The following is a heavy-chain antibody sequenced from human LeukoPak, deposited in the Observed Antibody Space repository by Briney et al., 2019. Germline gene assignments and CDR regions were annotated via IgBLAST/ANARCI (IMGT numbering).Heavy chain of an antibody. CDR1: GGTFSSYA. J-gene: IGHJ4*02. CDR2: IIPIFGTA. V-gene: IGHV1-69*13. Sequence: SVKVSCKASGGTFSSYAISWVRQAPGQGLEWMGGIIPIFGTANYSQKFQGRVTITADESTSTAYMELSSLRSEDTAVYYCARGPITTIGPDYWGQGTLVTVSS. D-gene: IGHD3-22*01. CDR3: ARGPITTIGPDY.